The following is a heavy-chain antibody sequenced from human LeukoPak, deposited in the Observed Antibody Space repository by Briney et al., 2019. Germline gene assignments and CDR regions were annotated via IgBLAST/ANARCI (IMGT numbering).Heavy chain of an antibody. J-gene: IGHJ2*01. CDR1: GYTFTGYY. CDR2: INPNSGGT. V-gene: IGHV1-2*02. D-gene: IGHD5-12*01. CDR3: AGDRVDIVATILWDYGDYPFDL. Sequence: ASVKVSCKASGYTFTGYYMHWVRQAPGQGLEWMGWINPNSGGTNYAQKFQGRVTMTRDTSISTAYMELRSLRSDDTAVYYCAGDRVDIVATILWDYGDYPFDLWGRGTLVTVSS.